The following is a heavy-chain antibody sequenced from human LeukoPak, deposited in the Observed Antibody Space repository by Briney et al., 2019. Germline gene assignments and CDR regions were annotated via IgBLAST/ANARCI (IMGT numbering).Heavy chain of an antibody. D-gene: IGHD3-10*01. V-gene: IGHV4-38-2*02. CDR1: GYSISSGYY. CDR2: IYHSGST. CDR3: ARGSYYGSGSYYNRAYYFDY. J-gene: IGHJ4*02. Sequence: SETLSLTCSVSGYSISSGYYWGWIRQPPGKGLEWIGSIYHSGSTYYNPSLKSRVTISVDTSKNQFSLKLSSVTAADTAVYYCARGSYYGSGSYYNRAYYFDYWGQGTLVTVSS.